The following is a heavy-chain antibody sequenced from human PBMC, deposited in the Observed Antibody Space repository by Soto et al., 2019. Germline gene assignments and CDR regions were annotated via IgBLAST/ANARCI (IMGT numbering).Heavy chain of an antibody. CDR1: GFTFSTSA. CDR3: AGEPFIFLTGQFYY. V-gene: IGHV3-30-3*01. Sequence: QVQLVESGGGVVQPGRSLRLSCAASGFTFSTSAMHWVRQAPGKGLEWVALISNDGTKNFSADSVKGRFSMSRDTSKNTLYLQMIKLIAEDTAVYFLAGEPFIFLTGQFYYLGQGTLVTVSS. J-gene: IGHJ4*02. D-gene: IGHD3-16*02. CDR2: ISNDGTKN.